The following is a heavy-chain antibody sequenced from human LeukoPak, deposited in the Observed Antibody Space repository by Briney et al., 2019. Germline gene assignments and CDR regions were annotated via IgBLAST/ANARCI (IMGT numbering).Heavy chain of an antibody. D-gene: IGHD1-26*01. CDR1: GGSISEISYY. CDR3: ARQGVVGATGFDF. CDR2: IYYSRST. Sequence: SETLSLTCSVSGGSISEISYYWGWIRQPPGKGPEWIGNIYYSRSTYNNPSLESRVVISVDTSRNQFSLKLTSVTATDTAVYYCARQGVVGATGFDFWGQGILVTVSS. J-gene: IGHJ4*02. V-gene: IGHV4-39*01.